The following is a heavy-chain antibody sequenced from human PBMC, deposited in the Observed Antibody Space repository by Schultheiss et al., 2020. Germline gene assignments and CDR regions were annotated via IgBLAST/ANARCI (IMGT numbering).Heavy chain of an antibody. Sequence: ASVKGSCKASGYTFTSYGISWVRQAPGQGLEWMGWISAYNGNTNYAQKLQGRVTMTTDTSTSTAYMELRSLRSDDTAVYYCAREASGWYGGEFDYWGQGTLVTVAS. CDR1: GYTFTSYG. V-gene: IGHV1-18*01. J-gene: IGHJ4*02. CDR3: AREASGWYGGEFDY. CDR2: ISAYNGNT. D-gene: IGHD6-19*01.